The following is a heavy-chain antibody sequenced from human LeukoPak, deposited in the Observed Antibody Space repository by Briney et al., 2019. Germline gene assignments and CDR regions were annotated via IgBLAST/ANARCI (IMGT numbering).Heavy chain of an antibody. CDR2: IYYSGST. CDR3: ARVRSSSWYFLGGWFDP. V-gene: IGHV4-59*01. D-gene: IGHD6-13*01. J-gene: IGHJ5*02. Sequence: PSETLSLTCTVSGGSISSYYWSWIRQPPGKGLEWIGYIYYSGSTNCNPSLKSRVTISVDTSKNQFSLKLSSVTAADTAVYYCARVRSSSWYFLGGWFDPWGQGTLVTVSS. CDR1: GGSISSYY.